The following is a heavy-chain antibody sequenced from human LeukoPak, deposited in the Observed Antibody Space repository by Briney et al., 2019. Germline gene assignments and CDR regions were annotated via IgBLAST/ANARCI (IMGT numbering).Heavy chain of an antibody. D-gene: IGHD2-15*01. CDR1: GFTFSSYS. Sequence: GGSLRLSCAASGFTFSSYSMNWVRQAPGKGLEWVSSISSSSSYIYYADSVKGRFTISRDNAKNSLYPQMNSLRAEDTAVYYCARDPAAEVPDGDYYYYGMDVWGQGTTVTVSS. J-gene: IGHJ6*02. CDR3: ARDPAAEVPDGDYYYYGMDV. V-gene: IGHV3-21*01. CDR2: ISSSSSYI.